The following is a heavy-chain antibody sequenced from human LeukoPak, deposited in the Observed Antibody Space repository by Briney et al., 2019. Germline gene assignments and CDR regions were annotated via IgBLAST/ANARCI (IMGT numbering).Heavy chain of an antibody. CDR2: ISYDGSNK. D-gene: IGHD1-1*01. CDR3: AKGDNWNEDGGLGY. V-gene: IGHV3-30*18. J-gene: IGHJ4*02. CDR1: GFTFSSYG. Sequence: GRSLRLSCAASGFTFSSYGMHWVRQAPGKGLEWVAVISYDGSNKYYADSVKGRFTISRDNSKNTLYLQMNSLGAEDTAVYYCAKGDNWNEDGGLGYWGQGTLVTVPS.